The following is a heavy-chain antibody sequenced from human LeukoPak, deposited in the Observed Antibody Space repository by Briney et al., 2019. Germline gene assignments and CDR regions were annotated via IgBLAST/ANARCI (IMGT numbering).Heavy chain of an antibody. D-gene: IGHD6-13*01. V-gene: IGHV3-11*01. CDR2: ISGSGSDL. J-gene: IGHJ5*02. CDR1: GFSFSDYY. CDR3: ARQTQQLPWFDP. Sequence: PGGSLRLSCVACGFSFSDYYMSWIRQAPGRGLEWISYISGSGSDLYYADSVKGRFTISRDNANNSLYLQMNSLRAEDTAVYYCARQTQQLPWFDPWGQGTLVTVSS.